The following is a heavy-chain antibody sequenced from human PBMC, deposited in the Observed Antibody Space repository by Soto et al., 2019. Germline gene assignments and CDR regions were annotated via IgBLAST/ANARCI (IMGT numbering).Heavy chain of an antibody. CDR3: ARDKRDLRFLEWSYYFDH. Sequence: QVQLVESGGGVVQPGRSLRLSCAASGFTFSSYVMHWVRQAPGKGLEWVAVISYDGSNKYYADSVKGRFTISRDNSKNTLYLQLNSLRAEDTAVYNCARDKRDLRFLEWSYYFDHWGQSTVLTVSS. V-gene: IGHV3-30-3*01. CDR1: GFTFSSYV. D-gene: IGHD3-3*01. J-gene: IGHJ4*02. CDR2: ISYDGSNK.